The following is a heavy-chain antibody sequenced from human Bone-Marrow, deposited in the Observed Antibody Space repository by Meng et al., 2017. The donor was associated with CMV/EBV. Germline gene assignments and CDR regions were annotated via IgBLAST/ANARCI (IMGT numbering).Heavy chain of an antibody. J-gene: IGHJ6*02. CDR2: IKSKTDGGTT. V-gene: IGHV3-15*01. Sequence: GGSLRLSCAASGFTFSNAWMSWVRQAPGKGLEWVGRIKSKTDGGTTDYAAPVKGRFTISRDDSKNTLYLQMNSLKTEDTAVYYCTTDKGALRFLEWLLFYYGMDVWGQGNTVNVAS. D-gene: IGHD3-3*01. CDR1: GFTFSNAW. CDR3: TTDKGALRFLEWLLFYYGMDV.